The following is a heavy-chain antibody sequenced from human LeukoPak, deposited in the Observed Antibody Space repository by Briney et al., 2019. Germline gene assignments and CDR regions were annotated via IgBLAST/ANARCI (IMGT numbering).Heavy chain of an antibody. J-gene: IGHJ4*02. D-gene: IGHD6-6*01. V-gene: IGHV4-59*08. CDR2: IYYREST. CDR3: ARRRHSSSSRRVDY. Sequence: SETLSLTCTVSGGSISSYYWSWIRQPPGKGLEWIGDIYYRESTNYNPSLKSRVTISVDTSKDQFSLKLSSVTAADTAVYYCARRRHSSSSRRVDYWGQGTLVTVSS. CDR1: GGSISSYY.